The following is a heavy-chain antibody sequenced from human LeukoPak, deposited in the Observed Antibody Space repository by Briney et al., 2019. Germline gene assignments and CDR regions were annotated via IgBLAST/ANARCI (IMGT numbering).Heavy chain of an antibody. D-gene: IGHD3-9*01. CDR2: INPSGGST. Sequence: ASVKVSCKASGYTFTSYYMHWVRQAPGHGLEWMGIINPSGGSTSYAQKFQGRVTMTRDTSTSTVYMELSSLRSEGTAVYYCARAADLRYFDWLLASGWFDPWGQGTLVTVSS. J-gene: IGHJ5*02. CDR3: ARAADLRYFDWLLASGWFDP. V-gene: IGHV1-46*01. CDR1: GYTFTSYY.